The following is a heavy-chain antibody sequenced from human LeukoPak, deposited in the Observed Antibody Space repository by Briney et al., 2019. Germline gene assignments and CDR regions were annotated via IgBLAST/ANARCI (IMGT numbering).Heavy chain of an antibody. Sequence: SETLSLTCTVSGGSISSYYWSWIRQPPGKGLDWIGYIYYSGGTNYNPSLKSRVTISVDTSKKQFSLRLSSVTAADTAVYYCARRGGDSSGNFDYWGQGTLVTVSS. D-gene: IGHD3-22*01. CDR1: GGSISSYY. CDR2: IYYSGGT. CDR3: ARRGGDSSGNFDY. V-gene: IGHV4-59*08. J-gene: IGHJ4*02.